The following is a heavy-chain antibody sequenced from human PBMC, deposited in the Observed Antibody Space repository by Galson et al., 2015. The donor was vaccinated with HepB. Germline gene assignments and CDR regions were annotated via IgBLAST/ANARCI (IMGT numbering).Heavy chain of an antibody. CDR2: ITPFNGNT. CDR3: ASGVTISDAFDI. V-gene: IGHV1-45*02. D-gene: IGHD3-3*01. CDR1: GYTFTYRY. J-gene: IGHJ3*02. Sequence: SVKVSCKASGYTFTYRYLHWVRQAPGQALEWMGWITPFNGNTNYAQKFQDRVTITRDRSMSTAYMELSSLRSEDTAMYYCASGVTISDAFDIWGQGTMVTVSS.